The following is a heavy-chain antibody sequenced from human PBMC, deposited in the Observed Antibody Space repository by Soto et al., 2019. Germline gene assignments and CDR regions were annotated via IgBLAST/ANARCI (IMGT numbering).Heavy chain of an antibody. CDR3: AREPNNYYGSGSYYNAGGMDV. V-gene: IGHV4-38-2*02. J-gene: IGHJ6*02. CDR1: GYSISSGYY. Sequence: PSETLSLTCAVSGYSISSGYYWGWIRQPPGKGLEWIGSIYHSGSTYYNPSLKSRVTISVDTSKNQFSLKLSSVTAADTAVYYCAREPNNYYGSGSYYNAGGMDVWGQGTTVTVYS. D-gene: IGHD3-10*01. CDR2: IYHSGST.